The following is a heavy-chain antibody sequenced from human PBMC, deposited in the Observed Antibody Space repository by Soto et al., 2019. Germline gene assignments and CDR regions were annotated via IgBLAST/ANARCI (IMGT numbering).Heavy chain of an antibody. CDR2: LTFSGSA. V-gene: IGHV4-39*01. CDR3: ARHAVYSCTWGGWFDP. Sequence: QLQLQESGPGLVKPSETLSLTCNVSGGSISSSPDSWGWIRQAPGKGLEWIATLTFSGSAYYNPSLRSRVTISADTSKTQSSLSLSSVTAADTAVYYCARHAVYSCTWGGWFDPWGQGTLVTVSS. J-gene: IGHJ5*02. D-gene: IGHD5-18*01. CDR1: GGSISSSPDS.